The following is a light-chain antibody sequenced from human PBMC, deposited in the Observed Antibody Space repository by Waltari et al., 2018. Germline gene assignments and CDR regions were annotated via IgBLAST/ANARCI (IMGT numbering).Light chain of an antibody. CDR2: DAS. J-gene: IGKJ1*01. CDR3: QQRRNWPPT. Sequence: VLTQSPATLSLSPGERATLSCRASQSVDDYMAWYQQKPGQSPSLLSYDASNRATGIPIRFSGSGFGTDFTLTISSLEPDDFAHYYCQQRRNWPPTFGQGTKVEIK. V-gene: IGKV3-11*01. CDR1: QSVDDY.